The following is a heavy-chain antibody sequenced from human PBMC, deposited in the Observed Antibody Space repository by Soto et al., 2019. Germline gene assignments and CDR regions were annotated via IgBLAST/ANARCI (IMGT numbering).Heavy chain of an antibody. CDR3: AKAEDSSSWYPDYDYGMDV. D-gene: IGHD6-13*01. Sequence: EVQLLESGGGLVQPGGSLRLSCAASGFTFSSYAMSWVRQAPGKGLEWVSAISGSGGSTYYADSVKGRFTISRDNSKNTLYLQMNSLRAEDTAVYYCAKAEDSSSWYPDYDYGMDVWGQGTTVTVSS. V-gene: IGHV3-23*01. CDR2: ISGSGGST. CDR1: GFTFSSYA. J-gene: IGHJ6*02.